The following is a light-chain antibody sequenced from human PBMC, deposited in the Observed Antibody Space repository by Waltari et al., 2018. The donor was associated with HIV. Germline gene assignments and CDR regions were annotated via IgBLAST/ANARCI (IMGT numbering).Light chain of an antibody. CDR1: QDIRNY. Sequence: DIQLTQSPSFLSASVGDRVTITCRASQDIRNYLAWYQQKLGKAPKLLIYAASSLQSGFPSRFSGSGSGTQFTLTINSLQPEDFATYHCQQLNEYPWTFGQGTQVEIK. CDR2: AAS. V-gene: IGKV1-9*01. J-gene: IGKJ1*01. CDR3: QQLNEYPWT.